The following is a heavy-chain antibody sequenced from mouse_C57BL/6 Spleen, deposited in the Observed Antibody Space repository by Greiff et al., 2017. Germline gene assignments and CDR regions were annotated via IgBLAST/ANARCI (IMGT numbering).Heavy chain of an antibody. CDR1: GYTFTSYW. Sequence: QVHVQQPGAELVKPGASVKMSCKASGYTFTSYWITWVKQRPGQGLEWIGDIYPGSGSTNYNEKFKSKATLTVDTSSSTAYMQLSSLTSEDSAVYYCARSNDYDVDDYWGQGTTLTVSS. CDR2: IYPGSGST. V-gene: IGHV1-55*01. D-gene: IGHD2-4*01. J-gene: IGHJ2*01. CDR3: ARSNDYDVDDY.